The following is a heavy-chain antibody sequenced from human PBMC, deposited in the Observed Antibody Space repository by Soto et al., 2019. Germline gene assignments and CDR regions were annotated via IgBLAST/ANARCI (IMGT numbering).Heavy chain of an antibody. CDR2: ISSSSSYI. J-gene: IGHJ4*02. D-gene: IGHD5-18*01. CDR1: GFTFSSYS. Sequence: EVQLVESGGGLVKPGGSLRLSCAASGFTFSSYSMNWVRQAPGKGLEWVSSISSSSSYIYYADSVKGRFTISRDNAKNSLYLQMNSLGAEDTAVYYCAREGRYSYGHDYWGQGTLVTASS. CDR3: AREGRYSYGHDY. V-gene: IGHV3-21*01.